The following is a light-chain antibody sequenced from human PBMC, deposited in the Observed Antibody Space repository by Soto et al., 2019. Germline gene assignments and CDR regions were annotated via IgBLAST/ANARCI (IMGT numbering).Light chain of an antibody. CDR1: QGISNY. CDR3: QNYNSGPRT. J-gene: IGKJ1*01. CDR2: AAS. Sequence: DIQMTQSPSSRSASVGDRVTITCRASQGISNYLAWYQQKPGKVPKLLIYAASTLQSGVPSRFSGSGSGTDFTITISSLQHDDVSTYYCQNYNSGPRTFGQGTKVEI. V-gene: IGKV1-27*01.